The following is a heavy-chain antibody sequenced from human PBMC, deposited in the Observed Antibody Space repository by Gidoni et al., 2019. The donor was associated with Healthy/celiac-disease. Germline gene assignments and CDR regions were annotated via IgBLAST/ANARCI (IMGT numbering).Heavy chain of an antibody. J-gene: IGHJ2*01. D-gene: IGHD6-19*01. CDR1: GFTFSSYW. CDR3: ARVRAVAGAYWYFDL. Sequence: EVQLVESGGGLVQPGGSLRLSCAASGFTFSSYWMSWVRQAPGKGLEWVANIKQDGSEKYYVDSVKGRFTISRDNAKNSLYLQMNSLRAEDTAVYYCARVRAVAGAYWYFDLWGRGTLVTVSS. V-gene: IGHV3-7*01. CDR2: IKQDGSEK.